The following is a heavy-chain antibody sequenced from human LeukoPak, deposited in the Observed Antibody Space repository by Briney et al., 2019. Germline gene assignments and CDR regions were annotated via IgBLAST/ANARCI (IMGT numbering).Heavy chain of an antibody. CDR1: GFIFSSYW. CDR3: ASLLRDILPFFDY. J-gene: IGHJ4*02. Sequence: GGSLRLSCAASGFIFSSYWMSWVRQAPGKGLEWVANIKQDGSEKYYVDSVKGRFTISRDNAKSSLYLQTNSLRAEDTAVYYCASLLRDILPFFDYWGQGTLVTVSS. CDR2: IKQDGSEK. V-gene: IGHV3-7*01.